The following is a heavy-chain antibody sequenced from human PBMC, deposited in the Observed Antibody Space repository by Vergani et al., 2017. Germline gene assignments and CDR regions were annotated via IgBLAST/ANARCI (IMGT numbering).Heavy chain of an antibody. D-gene: IGHD3-22*01. J-gene: IGHJ3*02. V-gene: IGHV3-21*01. CDR1: GFTFSSYS. CDR3: ARPTYDSSGYYAGDAFDI. CDR2: ISSSSSYI. Sequence: EVQLVESGGGLVQPGGSLRLSCAASGFTFSSYSMNWVRQAPGKGLEWVSSISSSSSYIYYADSVKGRFTISRDNAKNSLYLQMNSLRAEDTAVYYCARPTYDSSGYYAGDAFDIWGQGTMVTVSS.